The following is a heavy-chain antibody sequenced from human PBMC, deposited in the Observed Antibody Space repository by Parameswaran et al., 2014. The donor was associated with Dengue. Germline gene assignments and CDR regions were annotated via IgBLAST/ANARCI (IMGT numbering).Heavy chain of an antibody. J-gene: IGHJ4*02. CDR2: ISANGGAT. CDR3: AKRAPENYFHY. D-gene: IGHD1-14*01. Sequence: VRQMPRGKGLQWVSSISANGGATYYADSVEGRFTVSRDNSKNTLYLQINSLRAEDTAVFYCAKRAPENYFHYWGRGTLVTVSS. V-gene: IGHV3-23*01.